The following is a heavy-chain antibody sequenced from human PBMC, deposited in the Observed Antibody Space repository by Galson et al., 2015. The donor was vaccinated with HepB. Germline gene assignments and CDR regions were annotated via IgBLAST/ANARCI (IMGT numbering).Heavy chain of an antibody. CDR1: GGSISSYY. V-gene: IGHV4-59*01. J-gene: IGHJ6*02. Sequence: LTCTVSGGSISSYYWSWIRQPPGKGLEWIGYIYYSGSTNYNPSLKSRVTISVDTSKNQFSLKLSSVTAADTAVYYCARDLKWLVGAYGMDVWGQGTTVTVSS. D-gene: IGHD6-19*01. CDR3: ARDLKWLVGAYGMDV. CDR2: IYYSGST.